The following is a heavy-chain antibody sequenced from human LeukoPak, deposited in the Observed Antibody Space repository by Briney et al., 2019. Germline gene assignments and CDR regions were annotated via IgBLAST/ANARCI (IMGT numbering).Heavy chain of an antibody. CDR1: GFTFSSYA. D-gene: IGHD5-12*01. CDR2: ISYDGSNK. CDR3: AKDRSIVANTIILVY. V-gene: IGHV3-30*04. J-gene: IGHJ4*02. Sequence: GGALRLSCAASGFTFSSYAMHWVRQAPGKGLEWVAVISYDGSNKYYADSVKGRFTISRDNSKNTLYLQMNSLRAEDTAVYYCAKDRSIVANTIILVYWGQGTLVTVSS.